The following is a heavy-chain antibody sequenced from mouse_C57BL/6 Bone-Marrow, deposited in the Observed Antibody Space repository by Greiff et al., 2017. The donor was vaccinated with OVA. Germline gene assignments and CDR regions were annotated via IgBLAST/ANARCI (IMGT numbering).Heavy chain of an antibody. J-gene: IGHJ1*03. CDR2: IDPANGNT. V-gene: IGHV14-3*01. CDR3: ANYYGSSYEDFDV. D-gene: IGHD1-1*01. Sequence: VQLQQSVAELVRPGASVKLSCTASGFNIKNTYMHWVKQRPEQGLEWIGRIDPANGNTKYAPKFQGKATITADTSSNTAYLQLSSLTSEDTAIYYCANYYGSSYEDFDVWGTGTTVTVSS. CDR1: GFNIKNTY.